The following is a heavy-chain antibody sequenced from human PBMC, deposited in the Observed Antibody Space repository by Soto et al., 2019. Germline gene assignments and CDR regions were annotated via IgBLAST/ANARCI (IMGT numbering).Heavy chain of an antibody. CDR1: GFTFSSYW. CDR3: TRDIGGKGAY. Sequence: GSLRLSCAASGFTFSSYWMHWVRQVPGKGLLWVSRIDEYGSTINYADSVKGRFTISRDNARNTLYLEMNSLRAEDTALYYCTRDIGGKGAYWGPGTLVTVSS. J-gene: IGHJ4*02. CDR2: IDEYGSTI. V-gene: IGHV3-74*01. D-gene: IGHD3-10*01.